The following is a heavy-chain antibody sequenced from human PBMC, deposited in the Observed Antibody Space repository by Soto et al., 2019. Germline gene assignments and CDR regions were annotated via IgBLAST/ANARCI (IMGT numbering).Heavy chain of an antibody. J-gene: IGHJ6*02. V-gene: IGHV5-10-1*01. CDR3: ARHRGSSSSFMYV. Sequence: SGESLKISCKGSGYRFTSYWISWVRQMPGKGLEWMGRIDPSDSYTNYSPSFQGHVTISTDKSISTAYLQWSSLKASDTAIYYCARHRGSSSSFMYVWGQGTTVTVSS. CDR2: IDPSDSYT. CDR1: GYRFTSYW. D-gene: IGHD6-6*01.